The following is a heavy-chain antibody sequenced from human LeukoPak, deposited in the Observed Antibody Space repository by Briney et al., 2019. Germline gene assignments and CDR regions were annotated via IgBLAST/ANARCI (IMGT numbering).Heavy chain of an antibody. CDR2: IWYDGSNK. CDR3: ARERTSTPGFDY. Sequence: PGGSLRLSCAASGLTFSSYGMHWVRQAPGKGLEWVAVIWYDGSNKYYADSVKGRFTISRDNSKNTLYLQMNSLRAEDTAVYYCARERTSTPGFDYWGQGTLVTVSS. D-gene: IGHD3-3*02. CDR1: GLTFSSYG. V-gene: IGHV3-33*01. J-gene: IGHJ4*02.